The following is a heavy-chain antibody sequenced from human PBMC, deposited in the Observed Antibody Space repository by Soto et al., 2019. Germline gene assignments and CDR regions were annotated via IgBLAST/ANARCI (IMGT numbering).Heavy chain of an antibody. J-gene: IGHJ6*02. CDR1: GGSISSYY. CDR3: ARASDYYDSSGYHERVYYYYYGMDV. D-gene: IGHD3-22*01. Sequence: PSETLSLTCTVSGGSISSYYWSWIRQPPGKELEWIGYIYYSGSTNYNPSLKSRVTISVDTSKNHFSLKLSSVTAADTAVYYCARASDYYDSSGYHERVYYYYYGMDVWGQGTTVTVSS. V-gene: IGHV4-59*01. CDR2: IYYSGST.